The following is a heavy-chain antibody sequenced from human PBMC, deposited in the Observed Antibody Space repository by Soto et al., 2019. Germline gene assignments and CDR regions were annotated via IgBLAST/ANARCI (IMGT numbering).Heavy chain of an antibody. Sequence: QLQLQESGSGLVKPSQTLSLTCAVSGGSISSGGYSWSWIRQPPGKGLEWIGYIYHSGSTYYNPSLTSRVTISVDRSKNQFSLKLSSVTAADTAVYYCARNLGYCSGGSCYSVGWFDPWGQGTLVTVSS. CDR3: ARNLGYCSGGSCYSVGWFDP. D-gene: IGHD2-15*01. V-gene: IGHV4-30-2*01. J-gene: IGHJ5*02. CDR2: IYHSGST. CDR1: GGSISSGGYS.